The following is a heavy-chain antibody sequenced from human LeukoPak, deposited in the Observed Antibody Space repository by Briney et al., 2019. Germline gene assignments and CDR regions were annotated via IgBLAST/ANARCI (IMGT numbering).Heavy chain of an antibody. D-gene: IGHD1-20*01. V-gene: IGHV1-69*05. CDR2: IIPIFGTA. CDR1: GGTFSSYA. CDR3: ARANNWEFDY. J-gene: IGHJ4*02. Sequence: ASVKVSCKASGGTFSSYAISWVRQAPGQGLEWMGRIIPIFGTANYAQKFHGRVTITTDESTSTAYMELSSLRSEYTAVYYCARANNWEFDYWGQGTLVTVSS.